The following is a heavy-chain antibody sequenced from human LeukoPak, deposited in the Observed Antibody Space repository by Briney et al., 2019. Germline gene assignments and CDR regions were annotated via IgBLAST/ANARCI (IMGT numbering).Heavy chain of an antibody. J-gene: IGHJ4*02. CDR3: ARDHGRYCSGGSCYFGGFFEY. CDR2: IKQDGSEK. D-gene: IGHD2-15*01. V-gene: IGHV3-7*03. Sequence: GGSLRLSCAASGFTFSNYWMSWVRQAPGKGLEWVASIKQDGSEKYYVGSVKGRFTISRDNAKNSLYLQMNGLRAEDTAVYYCARDHGRYCSGGSCYFGGFFEYWGQGTLGTVSS. CDR1: GFTFSNYW.